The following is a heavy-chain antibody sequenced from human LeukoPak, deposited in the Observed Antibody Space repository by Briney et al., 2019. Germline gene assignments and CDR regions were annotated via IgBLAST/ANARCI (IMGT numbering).Heavy chain of an antibody. CDR1: GYSFTNYW. CDR3: ARRAYGSGSSTRHFDP. CDR2: ISPADSDT. V-gene: IGHV5-51*01. D-gene: IGHD3-10*01. J-gene: IGHJ5*02. Sequence: GESLKISCKGSGYSFTNYWVGWVRQMPGKALEWMGIISPADSDTRYSPSFQGQVTISADKSITTAYLQWSSLKASDTAMYYCARRAYGSGSSTRHFDPWGQGTLVTVSS.